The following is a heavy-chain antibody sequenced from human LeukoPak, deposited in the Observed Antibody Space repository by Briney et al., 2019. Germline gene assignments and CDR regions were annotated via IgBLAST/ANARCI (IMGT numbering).Heavy chain of an antibody. Sequence: PGGSLRLSCAASGLTFSDYYMSWIRQAPGKGLEWVSYISSSGDTIYYADSVKGRFTISRDNAKNSLYLQMNSLRAEDTAVYYCARSGGAGHFYYYGLDVWGQGTTVTVSS. CDR3: ARSGGAGHFYYYGLDV. D-gene: IGHD3-3*02. V-gene: IGHV3-11*01. J-gene: IGHJ6*02. CDR1: GLTFSDYY. CDR2: ISSSGDTI.